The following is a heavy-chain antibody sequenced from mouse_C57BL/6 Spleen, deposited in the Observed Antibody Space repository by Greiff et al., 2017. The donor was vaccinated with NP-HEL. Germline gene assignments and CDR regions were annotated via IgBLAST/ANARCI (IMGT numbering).Heavy chain of an antibody. D-gene: IGHD1-1*01. CDR3: AREFITTVRYFDY. CDR2: INPSSGYT. V-gene: IGHV1-7*01. J-gene: IGHJ2*01. Sequence: QVQLKQSGAELAKPGASVKLSCKASGYTFTSYWMHWVKQRPGQGLEWIGYINPSSGYTKYNQKFKDKATLTADKSSSTAYMQLSSLTYEDSAVYYCAREFITTVRYFDYWGQGTTLTVSS. CDR1: GYTFTSYW.